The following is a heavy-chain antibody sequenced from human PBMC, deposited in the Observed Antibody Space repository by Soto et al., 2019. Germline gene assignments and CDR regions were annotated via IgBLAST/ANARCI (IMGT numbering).Heavy chain of an antibody. V-gene: IGHV3-30*03. J-gene: IGHJ5*02. Sequence: QVQLVESGGGVVQPGRSLRLSCAASGFTFSTYGMHWVRQAPGKGLEGVAVISYDGSNKYYADSVKGRFTISRDNSKNTLYLQMNSLRAEDTAVFYCARDPDTYYDYIWGSYPDRWGQGTLVTVSS. D-gene: IGHD3-16*02. CDR3: ARDPDTYYDYIWGSYPDR. CDR1: GFTFSTYG. CDR2: ISYDGSNK.